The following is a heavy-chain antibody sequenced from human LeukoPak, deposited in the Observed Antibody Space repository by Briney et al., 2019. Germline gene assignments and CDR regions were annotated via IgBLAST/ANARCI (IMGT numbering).Heavy chain of an antibody. CDR1: GFTFGSYA. J-gene: IGHJ6*02. V-gene: IGHV3-23*01. D-gene: IGHD5-18*01. Sequence: PGASLRLSCAASGFTFGSYAMSWVRQAPGKGLEWVSAISGSGGITYYGDSVKGRFTISRDNSKNTLYPQMNSLRAEHTAVYYCAKDDHSYGLPGTLGGMDVWGQGTTVTVSS. CDR2: ISGSGGIT. CDR3: AKDDHSYGLPGTLGGMDV.